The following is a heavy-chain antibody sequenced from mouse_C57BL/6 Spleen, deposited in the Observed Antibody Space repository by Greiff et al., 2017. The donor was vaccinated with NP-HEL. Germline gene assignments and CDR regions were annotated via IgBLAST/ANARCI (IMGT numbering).Heavy chain of an antibody. CDR3: TRSQLRPLFYAMDY. CDR2: IDPETGGT. Sequence: QVQLQQSGAELVRPGASVTLSCKASGYTFTDYEMHWVKQTPVHGLEWIGAIDPETGGTAYNQKFKGKAILTADKSSSTAYMGLRSLTSEDSAVYYCTRSQLRPLFYAMDYWGQGTSVTVSS. D-gene: IGHD3-2*02. CDR1: GYTFTDYE. V-gene: IGHV1-15*01. J-gene: IGHJ4*01.